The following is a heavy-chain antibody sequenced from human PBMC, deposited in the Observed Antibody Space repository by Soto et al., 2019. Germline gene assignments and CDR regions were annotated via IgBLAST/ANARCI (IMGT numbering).Heavy chain of an antibody. J-gene: IGHJ5*02. CDR3: ARRKMPPGYCSSTSCYEAWFDP. CDR1: GFTFSSYW. Sequence: GGSLRLSCAASGFTFSSYWMHWVRQAPGKGLVWVSRINSDGSSKSYADSVKGRFTISRDNAKNTLYLQMNSLRAEDTAVYYCARRKMPPGYCSSTSCYEAWFDPWGQGT. V-gene: IGHV3-74*01. D-gene: IGHD2-2*01. CDR2: INSDGSSK.